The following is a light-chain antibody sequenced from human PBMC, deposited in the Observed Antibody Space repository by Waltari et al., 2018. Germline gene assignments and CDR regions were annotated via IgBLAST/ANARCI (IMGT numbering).Light chain of an antibody. CDR3: CSYTRFATGV. J-gene: IGLJ3*02. V-gene: IGLV2-14*01. Sequence: QSALTQPASVSGSLGQSITISCTGTSGDVGGYNHVPWYQQHPGKAPKLMIYEVTYRPSGISNRFSGSESGNTASLTISGLQAEDEADYYCCSYTRFATGVFGGGTKLTVL. CDR2: EVT. CDR1: SGDVGGYNH.